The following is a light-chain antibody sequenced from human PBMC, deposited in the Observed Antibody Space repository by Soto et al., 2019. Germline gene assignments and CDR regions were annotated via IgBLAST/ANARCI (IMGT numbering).Light chain of an antibody. V-gene: IGKV3-11*01. Sequence: EIVLRQSPATLPLSPGERATLSFMASQSVNNDLAWYRQKPGQPPRLLIYDASYRATGIPGRFSGSGSGTDFTLTISSLEPEDFAVYYCQQRSDWPPITFGQGTRLEIK. CDR2: DAS. J-gene: IGKJ5*01. CDR1: QSVNND. CDR3: QQRSDWPPIT.